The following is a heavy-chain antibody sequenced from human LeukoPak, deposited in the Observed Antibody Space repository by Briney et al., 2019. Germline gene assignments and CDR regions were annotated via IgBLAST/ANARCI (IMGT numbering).Heavy chain of an antibody. CDR2: IYTSGST. CDR3: ARVRSPRYFDY. V-gene: IGHV4-61*02. J-gene: IGHJ4*02. CDR1: GGSISSGNYY. Sequence: PSETLSLTCTVSGGSISSGNYYWSWIRQPAGKGLEWIGRIYTSGSTNYNPSLKSRVTISVDTSKNQFSLKLSSVTAAGTAVYYCARVRSPRYFDYWGQGTLVTVSS.